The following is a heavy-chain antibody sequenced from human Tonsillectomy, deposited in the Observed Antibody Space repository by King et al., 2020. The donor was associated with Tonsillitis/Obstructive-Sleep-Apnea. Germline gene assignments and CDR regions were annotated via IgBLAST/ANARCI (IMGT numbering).Heavy chain of an antibody. D-gene: IGHD2-2*01. J-gene: IGHJ6*03. CDR3: AREVVPAAQVYYYYYMDV. V-gene: IGHV3-74*01. Sequence: QLVQSGGGLVQPGGSLRLSCAASGFTFSSYWMHWVRQAPGKGLVWVSRINSDGSSTSYADSVKGRFTISRDNAKNTLYLQMNSLRAEDTAVYYCAREVVPAAQVYYYYYMDVWGKGTTVTVSS. CDR1: GFTFSSYW. CDR2: INSDGSST.